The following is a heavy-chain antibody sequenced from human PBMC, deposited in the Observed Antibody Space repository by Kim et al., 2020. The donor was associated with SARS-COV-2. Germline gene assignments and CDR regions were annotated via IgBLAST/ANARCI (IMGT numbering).Heavy chain of an antibody. J-gene: IGHJ4*01. D-gene: IGHD6-25*01. CDR3: AKGVPALDY. Sequence: GGSLRLSCAASGFTFSSYAMSWVRQAPGKGLEWVATINGSGGSTYYADSVKGRFTISRDKSKNTLYLQMNSLRAEDTAVYYCAKGVPALDYWGQGTLVTVSS. CDR2: INGSGGST. V-gene: IGHV3-23*01. CDR1: GFTFSSYA.